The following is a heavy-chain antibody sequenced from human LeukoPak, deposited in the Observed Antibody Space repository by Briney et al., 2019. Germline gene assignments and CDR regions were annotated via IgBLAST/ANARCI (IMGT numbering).Heavy chain of an antibody. J-gene: IGHJ4*02. V-gene: IGHV3-7*01. CDR2: IKQDGSEK. D-gene: IGHD6-19*01. CDR1: GFTFSSYW. Sequence: PGGSLRLSCAASGFTFSSYWMSWVRQAPGKGLEWVANIKQDGSEKYYVDSVKGRFTISRDNAKNSLYLQMNSLRAEDTAVCYCASTPYSSGWYDWGQGTLVTVSS. CDR3: ASTPYSSGWYD.